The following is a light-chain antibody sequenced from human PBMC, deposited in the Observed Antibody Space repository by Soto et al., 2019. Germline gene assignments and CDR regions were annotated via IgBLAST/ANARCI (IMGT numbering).Light chain of an antibody. CDR1: SSDVGGYNY. CDR2: DVS. J-gene: IGLJ2*01. CDR3: SSYTSSSTHVV. Sequence: QSALTQPASVSGSPGQSITISCTGTSSDVGGYNYVSWYQQHPGKAPKLMIYDVSNRPSGVSNRFSGSKSGNTASLTISGLHAEYEADYYCSSYTSSSTHVVFGGGTKVTLL. V-gene: IGLV2-14*01.